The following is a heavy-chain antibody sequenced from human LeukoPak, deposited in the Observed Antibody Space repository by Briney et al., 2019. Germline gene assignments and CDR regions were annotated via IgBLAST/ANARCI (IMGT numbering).Heavy chain of an antibody. D-gene: IGHD1-14*01. CDR1: GFTFSSHL. CDR3: VRKFATGD. J-gene: IGHJ4*02. Sequence: GGSQRLSCAASGFTFSSHLMHWVRQAQGTGLVWVSSVKSDGTATNYADSVKGRFTISRDNARNTLYLQMNSLRVEDTAVYYCVRKFATGDWGQGTLVTVSS. CDR2: VKSDGTAT. V-gene: IGHV3-74*01.